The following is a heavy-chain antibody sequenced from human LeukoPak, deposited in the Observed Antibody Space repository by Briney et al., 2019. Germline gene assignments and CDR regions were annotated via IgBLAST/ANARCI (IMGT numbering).Heavy chain of an antibody. J-gene: IGHJ4*02. CDR1: GFTFSSYA. Sequence: PGGSLRLSCAASGFTFSSYAMSWVRQAPGKGLEWVSAISGSDGGTYYADSVKGRFTISRDNSKNMLYVQMNSLRAEDTAVYYCAKGFCSGGSCYYLDFWGQGTLVTVSS. CDR3: AKGFCSGGSCYYLDF. D-gene: IGHD2-15*01. CDR2: ISGSDGGT. V-gene: IGHV3-23*01.